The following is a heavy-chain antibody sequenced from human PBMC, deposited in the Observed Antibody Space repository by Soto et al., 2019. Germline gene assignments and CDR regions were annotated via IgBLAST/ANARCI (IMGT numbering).Heavy chain of an antibody. CDR1: GYALRDYS. V-gene: IGHV3-48*02. CDR2: NGTSRKYT. J-gene: IGHJ3*02. D-gene: IGHD3-9*01. Sequence: HPGGSLRLSCAASGYALRDYSMNWVRQAPGKGLEWVSYNGTSRKYTFYADSVRGRFTISRDEARNSVYLQLNSLRDEDTAVYYCVRDRDWAFDIWGQGTMVTVSS. CDR3: VRDRDWAFDI.